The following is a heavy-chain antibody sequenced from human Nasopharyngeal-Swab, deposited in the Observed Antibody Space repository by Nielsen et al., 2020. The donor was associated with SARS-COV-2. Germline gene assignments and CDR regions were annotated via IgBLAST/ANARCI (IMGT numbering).Heavy chain of an antibody. CDR1: GFTFSSYG. V-gene: IGHV3-33*01. Sequence: GGSLRLSCAASGFTFSSYGMHWVRQAPGKGLEWVAVIWYDGSNKYYADSVKGRFTISRDNSKNTLYLQMNSLRAEDTAVYYCVRDGLRYSSGWHRVDVWGQGTTVTVSS. D-gene: IGHD6-19*01. J-gene: IGHJ6*02. CDR2: IWYDGSNK. CDR3: VRDGLRYSSGWHRVDV.